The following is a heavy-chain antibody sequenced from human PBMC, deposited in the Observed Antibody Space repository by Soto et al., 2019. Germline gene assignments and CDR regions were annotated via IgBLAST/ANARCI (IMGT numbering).Heavy chain of an antibody. D-gene: IGHD3-16*01. CDR1: GYSISSSNW. V-gene: IGHV4-28*01. J-gene: IGHJ5*02. Sequence: PSETLSLTCAVSGYSISSSNWWGWIRQPPGKGLEWIGYIYYSGTTYYNPSLKSRVTMSVDTSKNQFSLKLTSVTAVDTAVYYCARHWDYDYGAADWFDPWGHGTLVTVSS. CDR2: IYYSGTT. CDR3: ARHWDYDYGAADWFDP.